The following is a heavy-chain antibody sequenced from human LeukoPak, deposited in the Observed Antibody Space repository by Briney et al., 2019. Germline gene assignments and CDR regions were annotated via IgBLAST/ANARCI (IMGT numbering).Heavy chain of an antibody. J-gene: IGHJ4*02. CDR1: RVSISNNY. Sequence: KPSETLSLTCAVSRVSISNNYLYRTWIRQPPGKGREWVGYIFYNGGTNYSPSLTSRVTTSVETSKNQSSLKLSSVTAADTAVYYCATENRESTGYYGPFDSWGQGTLVTVSS. CDR2: IFYNGGT. CDR3: ATENRESTGYYGPFDS. D-gene: IGHD3-10*01. V-gene: IGHV4-59*01.